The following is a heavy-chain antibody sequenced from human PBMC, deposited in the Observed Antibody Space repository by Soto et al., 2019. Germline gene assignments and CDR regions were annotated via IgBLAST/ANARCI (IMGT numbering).Heavy chain of an antibody. J-gene: IGHJ6*02. CDR3: ARVYCISTSCHTYYYYGMDV. CDR2: MNPNSGNT. Sequence: QVQLVQSGAEVKKPGASVKVSCKASGYTFTSYDINWVRQATGQGLEWMGWMNPNSGNTGYAQKFQGRVTMTRNTSISTAYMELSSLRSEDTAVYYCARVYCISTSCHTYYYYGMDVWGQGTTVTVSS. CDR1: GYTFTSYD. D-gene: IGHD2-2*02. V-gene: IGHV1-8*01.